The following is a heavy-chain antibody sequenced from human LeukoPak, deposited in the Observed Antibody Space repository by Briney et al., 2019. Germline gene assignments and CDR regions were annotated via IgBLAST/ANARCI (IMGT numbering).Heavy chain of an antibody. CDR3: ARGRGYCSSTSCYPHYYGMDV. CDR1: GGSFSGYY. V-gene: IGHV4-34*01. D-gene: IGHD2-2*01. Sequence: SETLSLTCAVYGGSFSGYYWSWIRQPPGEGLEWIGEINHSGSTNYNPSLKSRVTISVDTSKNQFSLKLSSVTAADTAVYYCARGRGYCSSTSCYPHYYGMDVWGKGTTVTVSS. J-gene: IGHJ6*04. CDR2: INHSGST.